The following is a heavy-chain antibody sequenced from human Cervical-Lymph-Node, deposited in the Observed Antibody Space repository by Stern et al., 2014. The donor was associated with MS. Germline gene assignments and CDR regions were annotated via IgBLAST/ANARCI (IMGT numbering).Heavy chain of an antibody. V-gene: IGHV3-30-3*01. CDR2: ISYDGSNK. CDR3: ARDRGYSNDWTYYFDY. J-gene: IGHJ4*02. D-gene: IGHD6-19*01. CDR1: GFTFSSYA. Sequence: VHLVESGGGVVQPGRSLRLSCAASGFTFSSYAMHWVRQAPGKGLEWVAVISYDGSNKYYADSVKGRFTISRDNSKNTLYLQMNSLRAEDTAVYYCARDRGYSNDWTYYFDYWGQGTLVTVSS.